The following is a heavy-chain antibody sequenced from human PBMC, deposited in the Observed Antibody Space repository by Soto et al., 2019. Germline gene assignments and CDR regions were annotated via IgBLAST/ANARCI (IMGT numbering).Heavy chain of an antibody. D-gene: IGHD1-26*01. V-gene: IGHV3-48*02. Sequence: EVQLVESGGGLVQPGGSLRLSCAAFGFKISSSSMNWVRQAPGRGLEWVAYISSSSSTIYYADSVKGRFTISRDNAKNSLYLQMNSLRDEDTAVYYCARDRRVGAQYYFDYWGQGTLVTVSS. CDR3: ARDRRVGAQYYFDY. CDR2: ISSSSSTI. CDR1: GFKISSSS. J-gene: IGHJ4*02.